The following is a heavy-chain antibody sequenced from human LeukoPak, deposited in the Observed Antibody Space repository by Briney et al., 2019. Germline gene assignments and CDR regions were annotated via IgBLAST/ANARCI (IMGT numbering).Heavy chain of an antibody. V-gene: IGHV4-39*07. CDR1: RGSVSSSTYY. J-gene: IGHJ2*01. CDR3: ARDFSRGYSYGQPYFDL. D-gene: IGHD5-18*01. Sequence: PSETLSLTCTVSRGSVSSSTYYWSWVRQPPGKGLEWIASIYYTGSTYYNPSLKSRVTISLDMSKNEFFLTMTSVTAADTAVYYCARDFSRGYSYGQPYFDLWGRGTLVTVSS. CDR2: IYYTGST.